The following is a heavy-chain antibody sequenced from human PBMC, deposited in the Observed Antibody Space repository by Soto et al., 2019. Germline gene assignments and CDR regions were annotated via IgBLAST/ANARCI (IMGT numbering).Heavy chain of an antibody. Sequence: GGSLRLSCAASGLSLSDYWMHWVRQVPGKGLLWVSRISVDGRDTTYADSVKGRFTISRDNAKNTLYLQMNSLRAEDTAVYYCARDLAAAGSFDYWGQGTLVTVSS. CDR3: ARDLAAAGSFDY. D-gene: IGHD6-13*01. J-gene: IGHJ4*02. CDR1: GLSLSDYW. CDR2: ISVDGRDT. V-gene: IGHV3-74*03.